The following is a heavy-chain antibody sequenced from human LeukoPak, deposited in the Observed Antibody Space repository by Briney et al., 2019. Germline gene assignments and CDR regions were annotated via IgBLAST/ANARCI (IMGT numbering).Heavy chain of an antibody. CDR2: IYTSGST. V-gene: IGHV4-4*07. CDR3: AREATTVTTWYSAFDI. D-gene: IGHD4-17*01. J-gene: IGHJ3*02. Sequence: SETLSLTCTVSGGSISSYYWSWIRQPAGKGLEWIGRIYTSGSTNYNPSLKSRVTMSVDTSKNQFSLKLSSVTAADTAVYYCAREATTVTTWYSAFDIWGQGTMVTVSS. CDR1: GGSISSYY.